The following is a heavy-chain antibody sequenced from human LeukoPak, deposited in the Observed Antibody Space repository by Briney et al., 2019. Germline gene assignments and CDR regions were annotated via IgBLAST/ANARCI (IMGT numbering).Heavy chain of an antibody. D-gene: IGHD3-22*01. CDR1: GFIVSSNY. J-gene: IGHJ4*02. CDR3: ATPLDYYDTSGYHQGGD. V-gene: IGHV3-53*01. CDR2: IYSGGST. Sequence: GGSLRLSCAASGFIVSSNYMSWVRQAPGKGLEWVSVIYSGGSTYYADSVKGRFTISRDNSKNTLYLQMNNLRAGDTAVYYCATPLDYYDTSGYHQGGDWGQGTLVTVSS.